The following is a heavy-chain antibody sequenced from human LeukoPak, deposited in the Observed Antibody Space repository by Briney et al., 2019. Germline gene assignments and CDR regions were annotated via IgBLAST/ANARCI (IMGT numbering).Heavy chain of an antibody. CDR1: GGSISSYY. V-gene: IGHV4-59*01. J-gene: IGHJ4*02. D-gene: IGHD6-13*01. CDR3: ARVRGSWYVDY. CDR2: IYYSGST. Sequence: PSETLSLTCTVSGGSISSYYWSWIRQPPGKGLEWIGYIYYSGSTNYNPSLKSRVTVSVDTSKNQFSLKLSSVTAADTAVYYCARVRGSWYVDYWGQGTLVTVSS.